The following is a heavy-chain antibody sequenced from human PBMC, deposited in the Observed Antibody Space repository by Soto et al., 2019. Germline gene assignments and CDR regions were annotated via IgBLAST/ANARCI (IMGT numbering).Heavy chain of an antibody. D-gene: IGHD6-19*01. CDR3: ANSPAAGWYFPYYYYMDV. CDR2: ISGSGGST. J-gene: IGHJ6*03. CDR1: GFTFSSYA. V-gene: IGHV3-23*01. Sequence: GGSLRVSCAASGFTFSSYAMSWVRQATGKGLEWVSAISGSGGSTYYADSVKGRFTISRDNSKNTLYLQMNSLRAEDTAVYYCANSPAAGWYFPYYYYMDVWGKGTTVTVSS.